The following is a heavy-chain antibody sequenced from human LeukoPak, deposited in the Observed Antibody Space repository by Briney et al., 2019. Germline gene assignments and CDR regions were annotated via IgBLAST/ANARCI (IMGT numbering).Heavy chain of an antibody. CDR1: GFTFSTTW. CDR3: ASQAATAISFDY. CDR2: ISYDGSNK. V-gene: IGHV3-30-3*01. D-gene: IGHD2-21*02. Sequence: GGSLRLSCAASGFTFSTTWMNWVRQAPGKGLEWVAVISYDGSNKYYADSVKGRFTISRDNSKNTLYLQMNSLRAEDTAVYYCASQAATAISFDYWGQGTLVTVSS. J-gene: IGHJ4*02.